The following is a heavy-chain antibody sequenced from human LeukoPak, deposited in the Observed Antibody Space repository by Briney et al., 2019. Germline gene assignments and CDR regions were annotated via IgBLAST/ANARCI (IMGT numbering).Heavy chain of an antibody. CDR3: ARADIVVVPAPFDP. CDR2: FDPEDGET. D-gene: IGHD2-2*01. J-gene: IGHJ5*02. V-gene: IGHV1-24*01. CDR1: GYTLTELS. Sequence: ASVKVSCKVSGYTLTELSMHWVRQAPGKGLEWMGGFDPEDGETIYAQKFQGRVTMTEDTSTDTAYMELSSLRSEDTAVYYCARADIVVVPAPFDPWGQGTLVTVSS.